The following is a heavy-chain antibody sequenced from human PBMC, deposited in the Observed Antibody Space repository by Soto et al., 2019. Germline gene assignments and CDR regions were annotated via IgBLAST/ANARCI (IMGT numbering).Heavy chain of an antibody. J-gene: IGHJ4*02. CDR3: ARRKSTSDY. CDR2: IYYSVST. CDR1: GGSISSSSYY. V-gene: IGHV4-39*01. Sequence: QLQLQESGPGLVKPSETLSLTCTVSGGSISSSSYYWGWIRQPPGKGLEWIGSIYYSVSTYYNPFLKRRVTISVDTSKNHFSLKLSSVTAADTAVYYCARRKSTSDYWGKGTLVTVSS.